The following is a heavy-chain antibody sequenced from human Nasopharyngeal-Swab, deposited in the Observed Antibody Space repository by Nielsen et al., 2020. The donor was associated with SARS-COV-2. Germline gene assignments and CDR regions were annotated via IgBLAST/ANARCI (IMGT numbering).Heavy chain of an antibody. J-gene: IGHJ3*02. D-gene: IGHD6-19*01. V-gene: IGHV3-9*01. CDR1: GFTFDDYV. Sequence: SLRLSCAASGFTFDDYVMHWVRQAPGKGLEWVSNISWNSRSIGYADSVKGRFTISRDNAKNSLYLQMNSLRAEDTALYYCASGIAVAGTDALDIWGQGTMVTVSS. CDR2: ISWNSRSI. CDR3: ASGIAVAGTDALDI.